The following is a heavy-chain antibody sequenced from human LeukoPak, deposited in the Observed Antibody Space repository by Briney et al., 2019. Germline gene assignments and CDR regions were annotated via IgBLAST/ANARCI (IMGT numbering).Heavy chain of an antibody. CDR2: IYYSGST. V-gene: IGHV4-59*06. CDR3: GRTGDYYYYGMDV. Sequence: SETLSLTCAVSGGPFSGYYWSWIRQPPGKGLEWIGYIYYSGSTYYNPSLKSRVTISVDTSKNQFSLKLSSVTAADTAVYYCGRTGDYYYYGMDVWGQGTTVTVSS. D-gene: IGHD1/OR15-1a*01. CDR1: GGPFSGYY. J-gene: IGHJ6*02.